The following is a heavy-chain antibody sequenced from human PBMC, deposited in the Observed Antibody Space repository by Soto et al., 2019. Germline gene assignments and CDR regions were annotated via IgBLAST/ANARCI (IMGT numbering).Heavy chain of an antibody. J-gene: IGHJ6*02. CDR2: IFNGGSA. V-gene: IGHV4-31*03. Sequence: QVQLQESGPGLVKPSQTLSLTCTVSGGFDGSVGNGNYYWNWIRQHPGKGLEWIGYIFNGGSASYNPSLQSRITISADTSKNQFSLNLNSVTAADTAVYFCARDRGFGMDVWGQGTTVIVSS. CDR1: GGFDGSVGNGNYY. CDR3: ARDRGFGMDV.